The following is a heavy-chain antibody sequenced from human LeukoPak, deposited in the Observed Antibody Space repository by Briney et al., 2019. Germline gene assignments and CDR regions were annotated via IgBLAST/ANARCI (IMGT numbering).Heavy chain of an antibody. V-gene: IGHV3-53*01. D-gene: IGHD6-19*01. Sequence: GGSLRLSCAASGFTVSSNYMSWARQAPGKGLEWVSVIYSGGSTYYADSVKGRFTISRDNSKNTLYLQMNSLRAEDTAVYYCARDQSSGWYYFDYWGQGTLVTVSS. CDR1: GFTVSSNY. CDR2: IYSGGST. CDR3: ARDQSSGWYYFDY. J-gene: IGHJ4*02.